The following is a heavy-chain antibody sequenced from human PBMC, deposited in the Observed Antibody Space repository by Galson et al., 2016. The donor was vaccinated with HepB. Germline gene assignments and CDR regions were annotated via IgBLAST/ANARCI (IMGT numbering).Heavy chain of an antibody. CDR1: GYTFTNYY. CDR3: ARGFNTMRNPVDY. D-gene: IGHD3-10*01. J-gene: IGHJ4*02. CDR2: INPNGGGT. Sequence: SVKVSCKASGYTFTNYYIHWVRQAPGQGLEWMGIINPNGGGTSYAQKFQGRVTMTNDTSTSTVNMELSNLRSEETAVYFCARGFNTMRNPVDYWGQGTLVAVSS. V-gene: IGHV1-46*03.